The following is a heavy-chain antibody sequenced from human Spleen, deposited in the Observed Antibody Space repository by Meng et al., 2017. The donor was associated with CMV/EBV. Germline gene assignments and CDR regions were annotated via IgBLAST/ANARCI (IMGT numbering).Heavy chain of an antibody. CDR3: AKEDDSGSFGGVDY. J-gene: IGHJ4*02. CDR1: GITFSSYA. CDR2: IRYDGSNK. D-gene: IGHD1-26*01. V-gene: IGHV3-30*02. Sequence: GGSLRLSCAASGITFSSYAMNWVRQAPGKGLEWVAFIRYDGSNKYFADSVKGRFTISRDNSKDTLYLQMNSLRTEDTAVYFCAKEDDSGSFGGVDYWGQGTLVTVSS.